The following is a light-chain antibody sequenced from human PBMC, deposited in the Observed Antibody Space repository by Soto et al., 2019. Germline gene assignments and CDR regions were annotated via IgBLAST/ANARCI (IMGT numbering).Light chain of an antibody. J-gene: IGLJ1*01. Sequence: QSVLTQPASVSGSPGQSITISCTGTSSDIGSYNLVSWYQQHPGKAPKLMIYEVSKRPSGVSNRFSGSKSGNTASLTIFGLQADDEADYYCCSYAGSSTLYVFGTGTKVTVL. CDR1: SSDIGSYNL. CDR3: CSYAGSSTLYV. CDR2: EVS. V-gene: IGLV2-23*02.